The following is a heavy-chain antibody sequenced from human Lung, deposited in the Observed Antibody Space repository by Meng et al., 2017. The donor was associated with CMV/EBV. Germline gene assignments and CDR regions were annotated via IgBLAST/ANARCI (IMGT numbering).Heavy chain of an antibody. CDR3: ARGQVQCSTINCHDYRFSGMDV. CDR1: RYTFRNYD. D-gene: IGHD2/OR15-2a*01. CDR2: MNPNRGNT. V-gene: IGHV1-8*01. J-gene: IGHJ6*02. Sequence: SVNVSXQASRYTFRNYDIIWVRQASGQGLEWVGWMNPNRGNTAYVQKFQGRVTMTRDTSTSIAYMELSSLRSGYTAVYYCARGQVQCSTINCHDYRFSGMDVWGQGTTVTVSS.